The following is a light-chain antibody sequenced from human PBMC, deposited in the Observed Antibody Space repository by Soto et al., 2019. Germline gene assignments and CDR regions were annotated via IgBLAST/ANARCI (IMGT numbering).Light chain of an antibody. Sequence: ETVLTQSPATLSLSPGESATLSCRASQSVSTNLAWFQQKPGQAPRLLIYDASNRVTGVPPRFRGSGSATDFTLTISRMEPEDFAVYCCQQYGSSPRTFGQGTKV. CDR1: QSVSTN. J-gene: IGKJ1*01. CDR3: QQYGSSPRT. CDR2: DAS. V-gene: IGKV3-20*01.